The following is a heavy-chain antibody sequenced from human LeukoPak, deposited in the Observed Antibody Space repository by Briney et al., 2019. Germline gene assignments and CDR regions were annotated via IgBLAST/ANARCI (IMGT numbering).Heavy chain of an antibody. Sequence: GGSLRLSCAASGFTFSSYAMHWVRQAPGKGLEWVAVISYDGSNKYYADSVKGRFTISRDNSKNTLYLQMNSLRAEDTAVYYCARDPSRTSGSRPDYWGQGTLVPVSS. D-gene: IGHD1-26*01. V-gene: IGHV3-30-3*01. CDR2: ISYDGSNK. CDR1: GFTFSSYA. CDR3: ARDPSRTSGSRPDY. J-gene: IGHJ4*02.